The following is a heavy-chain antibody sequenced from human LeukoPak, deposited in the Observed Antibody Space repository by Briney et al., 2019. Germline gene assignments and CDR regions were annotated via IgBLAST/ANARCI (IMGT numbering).Heavy chain of an antibody. CDR1: GGTFSSYA. Sequence: ASVKVSCKASGGTFSSYAISWVRQAPGQGLEWMGGIIPIFGTANYAQKFQGRVTITADKSTSTAYMELSSLRSEDTAVYYCASGRFGHYYDSSGYSDLDYWGQGTLVTVSS. D-gene: IGHD3-22*01. V-gene: IGHV1-69*06. J-gene: IGHJ4*02. CDR2: IIPIFGTA. CDR3: ASGRFGHYYDSSGYSDLDY.